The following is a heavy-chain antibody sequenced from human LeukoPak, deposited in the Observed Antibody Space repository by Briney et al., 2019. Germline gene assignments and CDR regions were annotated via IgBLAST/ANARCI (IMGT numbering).Heavy chain of an antibody. Sequence: PSEALSLTCTVSGGSISSYYWSWIRQPPGKGLEWIGYIYYSGSTNYNPSLKGRVTISVDTSKNQFSLKLSSVTAADTAVYYCARVGPQYCGGDCYSSYYYYYMDVWGKGTTVTVSS. CDR1: GGSISSYY. CDR2: IYYSGST. D-gene: IGHD2-21*01. CDR3: ARVGPQYCGGDCYSSYYYYYMDV. J-gene: IGHJ6*03. V-gene: IGHV4-59*01.